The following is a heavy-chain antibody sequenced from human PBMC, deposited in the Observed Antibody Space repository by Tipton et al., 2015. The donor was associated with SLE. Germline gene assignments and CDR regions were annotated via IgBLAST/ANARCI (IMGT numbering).Heavy chain of an antibody. CDR1: GGSFSGYY. V-gene: IGHV4-34*01. D-gene: IGHD6-19*01. CDR3: ARGIAVAAPAFVI. CDR2: INHSG. J-gene: IGHJ3*02. Sequence: TLSLTCAVYGGSFSGYYWSWIRQPPGKGLEWIGEINHSGSTISVDTSKNQFSLKLSSVTAAATAVYYCARGIAVAAPAFVIWGQGTMATSSS.